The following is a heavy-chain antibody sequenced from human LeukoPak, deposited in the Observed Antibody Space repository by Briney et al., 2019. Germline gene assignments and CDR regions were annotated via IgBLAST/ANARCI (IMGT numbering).Heavy chain of an antibody. D-gene: IGHD7-27*01. CDR2: IRADGSGK. V-gene: IGHV3-7*01. CDR3: ARDPGHY. CDR1: GFTFSSHW. J-gene: IGHJ4*02. Sequence: PGGSLRLSCAASGFTFSSHWMSWVRQAPGKGLEWVASIRADGSGKFYVDSVKGRFTISRDDAKSSLYLQMNSLGAEDTAVYYCARDPGHYWGQGTLVNVSS.